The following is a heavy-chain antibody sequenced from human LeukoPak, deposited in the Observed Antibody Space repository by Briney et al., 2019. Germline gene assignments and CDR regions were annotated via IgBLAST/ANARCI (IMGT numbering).Heavy chain of an antibody. J-gene: IGHJ3*02. V-gene: IGHV3-23*01. CDR2: ISGSGGST. CDR3: AGSPTVDAAFDI. Sequence: GGSLRLSCAASGFTFSSYAMSWVRQAPGKGLEWVSSISGSGGSTYYADSVRGRFTVSRDNSRNTLALQMNSLRAEDTAVYYCAGSPTVDAAFDIWGQRTMVTVSS. D-gene: IGHD4-23*01. CDR1: GFTFSSYA.